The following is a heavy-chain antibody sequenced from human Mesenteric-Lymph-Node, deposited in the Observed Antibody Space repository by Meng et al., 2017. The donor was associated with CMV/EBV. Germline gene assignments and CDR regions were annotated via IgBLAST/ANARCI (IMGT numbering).Heavy chain of an antibody. D-gene: IGHD3-9*01. J-gene: IGHJ4*02. CDR2: INHSGST. CDR3: ARGSSYDILTGYFDY. V-gene: IGHV4-34*01. CDR1: GGSFSGYY. Sequence: QVQLHQWGPGLLKPSETLSVTGAVYGGSFSGYYWNWIRQSPEKGLEWIGEINHSGSTTYNPSFTSRIIISVDTSTNQISLNMSSVTAADTAVYYCARGSSYDILTGYFDYWGQGALVTVSS.